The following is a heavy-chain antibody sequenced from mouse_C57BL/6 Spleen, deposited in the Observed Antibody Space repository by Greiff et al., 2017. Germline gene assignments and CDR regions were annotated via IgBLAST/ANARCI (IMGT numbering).Heavy chain of an antibody. CDR3: ARSMINWYFDV. J-gene: IGHJ1*03. CDR1: GFTFSDYG. Sequence: EVKLVESGGGLVKPGGSLKLSCAASGFTFSDYGMHWVRQAPEKGLEWVAYISSGSSTIYYADTVKGRFTVSRDNAKNTLFLQMTSLRSEDTAMYYCARSMINWYFDVWGTGTTVTVSS. CDR2: ISSGSSTI. D-gene: IGHD2-4*01. V-gene: IGHV5-17*01.